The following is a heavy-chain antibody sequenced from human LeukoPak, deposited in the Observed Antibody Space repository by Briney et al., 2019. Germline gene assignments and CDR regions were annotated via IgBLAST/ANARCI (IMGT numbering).Heavy chain of an antibody. D-gene: IGHD6-19*01. Sequence: ASVKVPCKASGGTFSRYAISWVRQAPGQGLEWMGWISAYNGNTNYAQKLQGRVTMTTDTSTSTAYMELRSLRSDDTAVYYCARDPGIAVAGTGGWFDPWGQGTLVTVSS. V-gene: IGHV1-18*01. CDR3: ARDPGIAVAGTGGWFDP. J-gene: IGHJ5*02. CDR2: ISAYNGNT. CDR1: GGTFSRYA.